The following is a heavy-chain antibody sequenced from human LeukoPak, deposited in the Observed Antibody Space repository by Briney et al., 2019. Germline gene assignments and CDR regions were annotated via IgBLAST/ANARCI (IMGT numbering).Heavy chain of an antibody. V-gene: IGHV5-51*01. CDR3: ARLPYYDFWSGSPGWFDP. CDR2: IYPGDSDT. CDR1: GYSFTNYW. D-gene: IGHD3-3*01. J-gene: IGHJ5*02. Sequence: GESLKISCKGSGYSFTNYWIGWVRQMSGKGLERMGIIYPGDSDTRYSPSFQGQVTISADKSISTAYLQWSSLKASDTAMYYCARLPYYDFWSGSPGWFDPWGQGTLVTVSS.